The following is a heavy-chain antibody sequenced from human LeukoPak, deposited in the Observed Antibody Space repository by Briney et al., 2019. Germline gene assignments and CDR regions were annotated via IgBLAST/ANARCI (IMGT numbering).Heavy chain of an antibody. D-gene: IGHD3-22*01. J-gene: IGHJ4*02. CDR1: GGTFSSYA. CDR2: IIPIFGTA. V-gene: IGHV1-69*05. Sequence: SVKVSCKASGGTFSSYAISWVRQAPGQGLEWMGRIIPIFGTANYAQKFQGRVTITTDESTSTACMELSSLRSEDTAVYYCARDRETYYYDSSGYYNGGLFDYWGQGTLVTVSS. CDR3: ARDRETYYYDSSGYYNGGLFDY.